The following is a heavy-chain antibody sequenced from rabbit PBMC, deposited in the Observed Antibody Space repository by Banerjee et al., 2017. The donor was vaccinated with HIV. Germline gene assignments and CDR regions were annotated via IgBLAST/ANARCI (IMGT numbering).Heavy chain of an antibody. D-gene: IGHD4-2*01. CDR3: ARDPLGYDGNGPINL. CDR2: IRNSGDNT. Sequence: QSLEESGGDLVKPGASLTLTCTASGFTLSNYWMFWVRQAPGKGLEWIACIRNSGDNTNYASWAKGRFTISKTSSTTVTLQMTSLTAADTATYFCARDPLGYDGNGPINLWGQGTLVTVS. V-gene: IGHV1S40*01. CDR1: GFTLSNYW. J-gene: IGHJ4*01.